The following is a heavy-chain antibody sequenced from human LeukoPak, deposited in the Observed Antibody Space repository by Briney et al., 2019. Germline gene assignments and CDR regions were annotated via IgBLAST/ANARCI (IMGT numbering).Heavy chain of an antibody. CDR2: IYYSGST. CDR3: ARDSSIAGRYYYYYMDV. D-gene: IGHD3-10*01. CDR1: GGSISSYY. V-gene: IGHV4-59*01. J-gene: IGHJ6*03. Sequence: PSETLSLTCTVSGGSISSYYWSWIRQPPGKGLEWIGYIYYSGSTNYNPSLKSRVTISVDTSKNQFSPKLSSVTAADTAVYYCARDSSIAGRYYYYYMDVWGKGTTVTVSS.